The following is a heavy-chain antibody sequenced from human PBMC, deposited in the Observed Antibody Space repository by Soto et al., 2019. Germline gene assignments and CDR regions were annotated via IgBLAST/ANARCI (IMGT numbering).Heavy chain of an antibody. V-gene: IGHV3-30-3*01. J-gene: IGHJ4*02. Sequence: QVQLVESGGGVAQPGRSLRLSCAASGFTFSSYAMHWVRQAPGKGLEWVAVISYDGSNKYYADSVKGRFTISRDNSKNTLYLQMNSLRAEDTAVYYCARDGARLVATISMGNRSGWYPFDYWGQGTLVTVSS. D-gene: IGHD5-12*01. CDR2: ISYDGSNK. CDR3: ARDGARLVATISMGNRSGWYPFDY. CDR1: GFTFSSYA.